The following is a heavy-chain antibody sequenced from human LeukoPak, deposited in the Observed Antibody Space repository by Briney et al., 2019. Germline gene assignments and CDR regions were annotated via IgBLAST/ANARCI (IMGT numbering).Heavy chain of an antibody. Sequence: ASVKVSCKGSGYSFTSYGISWVRQVPGQGLEWMGWISTYDGKTNYAQKFQGRVTLTTDTSTSTAYMELRSLRSDDTAVYYCARKIVGAKGWFDPWGQGTLVTVSS. CDR3: ARKIVGAKGWFDP. V-gene: IGHV1-18*01. J-gene: IGHJ5*02. CDR1: GYSFTSYG. CDR2: ISTYDGKT. D-gene: IGHD1-26*01.